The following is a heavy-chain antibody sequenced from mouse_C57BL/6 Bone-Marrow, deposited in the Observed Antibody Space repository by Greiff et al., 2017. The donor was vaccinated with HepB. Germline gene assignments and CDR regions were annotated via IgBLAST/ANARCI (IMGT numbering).Heavy chain of an antibody. D-gene: IGHD2-4*01. CDR1: GYTFTDYN. V-gene: IGHV1-18*01. CDR3: ARGFYYDYDWYFDV. CDR2: INPNNGGT. J-gene: IGHJ1*03. Sequence: EVQLKESGPELVKPGASVKIPCKASGYTFTDYNMDWVKQSHGKSLEWIGDINPNNGGTIYNQKFKGKATLTVDKSSSTAYMELRSLTSEDTAVYYCARGFYYDYDWYFDVWGTGTTVTVSS.